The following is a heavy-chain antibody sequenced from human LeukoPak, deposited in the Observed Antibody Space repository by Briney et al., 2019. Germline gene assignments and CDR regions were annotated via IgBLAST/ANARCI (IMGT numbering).Heavy chain of an antibody. Sequence: GGSLRLSCVASGFTFSSYGMNWVRQAPGKGLEWISYISNRSSTIYYADSVKGRFTISRDNAKNSLYLQMNSLRDEDTTVYYCARGCSGGSCFGDFDYWGQGTLGTVSS. J-gene: IGHJ4*02. CDR1: GFTFSSYG. V-gene: IGHV3-48*02. CDR3: ARGCSGGSCFGDFDY. D-gene: IGHD2-15*01. CDR2: ISNRSSTI.